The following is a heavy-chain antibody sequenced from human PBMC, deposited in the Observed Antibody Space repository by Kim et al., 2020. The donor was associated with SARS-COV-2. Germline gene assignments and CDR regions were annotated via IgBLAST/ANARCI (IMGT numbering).Heavy chain of an antibody. J-gene: IGHJ6*02. V-gene: IGHV3-49*03. Sequence: GGSLRLSCTASGFTFGDYAMSWFRQAPGKGLEWVGFIRSKAYGGTTEYAASVKGRFTISRDDSKSIAYLQMNSLKTEDTAVYYCTRPLSSSWWDYYYGMDVWGQGTTVTVSS. CDR2: IRSKAYGGTT. D-gene: IGHD6-13*01. CDR1: GFTFGDYA. CDR3: TRPLSSSWWDYYYGMDV.